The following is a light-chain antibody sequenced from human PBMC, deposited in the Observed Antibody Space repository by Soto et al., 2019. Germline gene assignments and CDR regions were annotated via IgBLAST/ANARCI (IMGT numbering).Light chain of an antibody. J-gene: IGKJ5*01. CDR2: GAS. CDR1: ESVGRH. CDR3: QQYGQWPIT. V-gene: IGKV3-15*01. Sequence: EAAFTQSPATLSVSPGASATLSCRASESVGRHLAWYHQKPGQAPRLLIYGASARALGIPDRFSGSGSGTEFSFTVTSLQSEDFAVYYCQQYGQWPITCVQGTR.